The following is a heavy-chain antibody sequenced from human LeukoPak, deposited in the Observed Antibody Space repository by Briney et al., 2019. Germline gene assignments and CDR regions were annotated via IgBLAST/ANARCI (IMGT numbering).Heavy chain of an antibody. Sequence: GESLRLSCAASGFTFTTYWMTWVRQAPGKGLECISGFSGSGGSTYYADSVKGRFTISRDNSKNTLYLQMNSLRVEDTAVYYCARVIGWDEPFDLWGQGTMVTVSS. CDR1: GFTFTTYW. V-gene: IGHV3-23*01. CDR3: ARVIGWDEPFDL. J-gene: IGHJ3*01. CDR2: FSGSGGST. D-gene: IGHD1-26*01.